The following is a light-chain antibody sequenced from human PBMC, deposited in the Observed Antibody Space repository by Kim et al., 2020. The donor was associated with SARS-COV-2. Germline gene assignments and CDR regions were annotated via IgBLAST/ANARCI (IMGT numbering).Light chain of an antibody. CDR1: QSISSW. J-gene: IGKJ1*01. Sequence: PSVGDRVTIPCRASQSISSWLAWYQQKPGKAPKLLIYKASSLESGVPSRFSGSGSGTDFTLTISSLQPDDFATYYCQQYNSYWRTFGQGTKVEIK. V-gene: IGKV1-5*03. CDR2: KAS. CDR3: QQYNSYWRT.